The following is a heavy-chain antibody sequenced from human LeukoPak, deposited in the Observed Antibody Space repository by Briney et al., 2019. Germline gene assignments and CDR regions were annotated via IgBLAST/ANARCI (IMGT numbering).Heavy chain of an antibody. CDR2: INWNGDST. J-gene: IGHJ4*02. CDR3: ARPYYYDSSGYPY. CDR1: GFAFDDYG. Sequence: GGSLRLSCAASGFAFDDYGMSWVRQAPGKGLEWVSGINWNGDSTGYADSVKGRFTISRDNAKNSLYLQMNSLRAEDTALYYCARPYYYDSSGYPYWGQGTLVTVSS. V-gene: IGHV3-20*04. D-gene: IGHD3-22*01.